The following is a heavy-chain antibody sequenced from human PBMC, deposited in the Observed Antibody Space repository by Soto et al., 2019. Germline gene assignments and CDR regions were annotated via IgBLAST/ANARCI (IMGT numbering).Heavy chain of an antibody. CDR3: AKDRSSTSWNAFDY. D-gene: IGHD2-2*01. CDR1: GFTFRNHA. J-gene: IGHJ4*02. CDR2: ISGSGGTT. V-gene: IGHV3-23*01. Sequence: SLRLSCAASGFTFRNHAMSWARQAPGMGLEWVSAISGSGGTTHYADSVKGRFTISRDNSKNTLYLQMNSLRVEDTAVYYCAKDRSSTSWNAFDYWGQGSLVTVSS.